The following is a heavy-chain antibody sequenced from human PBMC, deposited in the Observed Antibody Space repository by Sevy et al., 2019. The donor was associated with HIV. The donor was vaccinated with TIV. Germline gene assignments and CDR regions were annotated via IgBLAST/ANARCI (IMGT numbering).Heavy chain of an antibody. CDR3: TTHAGIAAAGRVFDY. V-gene: IGHV3-72*01. J-gene: IGHJ4*02. CDR2: TRIKADSYTT. D-gene: IGHD6-13*01. Sequence: AGSLRLSCAASGFTFSDHYMEWVRQAPGKGLEWVGRTRIKADSYTTEYAASVKGRFTISRDDSKNSLYLQMNSLKTEDTAVYYCTTHAGIAAAGRVFDYWGQGTLVTVSS. CDR1: GFTFSDHY.